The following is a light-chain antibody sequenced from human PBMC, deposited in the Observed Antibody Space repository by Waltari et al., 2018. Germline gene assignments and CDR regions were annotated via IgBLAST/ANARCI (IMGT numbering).Light chain of an antibody. CDR1: QSISSW. CDR2: KAS. CDR3: QQYNGYPLT. Sequence: DIQMTQSPSTLSASVGDRVTITCRASQSISSWLAWYQQKPGKAPNLLIYKASNLESGVTSRFSGSGSGTDFTLTISSLQPDDFATYFCQQYNGYPLTFGGGTKVQIK. V-gene: IGKV1-5*03. J-gene: IGKJ4*01.